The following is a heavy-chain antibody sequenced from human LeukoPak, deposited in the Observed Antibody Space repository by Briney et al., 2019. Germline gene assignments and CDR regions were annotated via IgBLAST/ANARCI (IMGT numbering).Heavy chain of an antibody. CDR2: ISGSGSDT. D-gene: IGHD3-10*02. J-gene: IGHJ6*04. Sequence: GGSLRLSCAASGFTFSHSAMSWVRQAPGKGLEWISTISGSGSDTNYADSVRGRLIISRDNSKNTLFLQMNSLRAEDTAVYYCAELGITMIGGVWGKGTTVTISS. CDR1: GFTFSHSA. V-gene: IGHV3-23*01. CDR3: AELGITMIGGV.